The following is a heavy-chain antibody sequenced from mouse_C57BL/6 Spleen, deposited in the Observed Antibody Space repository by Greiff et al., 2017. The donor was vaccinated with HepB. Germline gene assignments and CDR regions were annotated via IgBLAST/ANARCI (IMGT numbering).Heavy chain of an antibody. V-gene: IGHV1-69*01. D-gene: IGHD4-1*01. CDR2: IDPSDSYT. Sequence: QVQLKQPGAELVMPGASVKLSCKASGYTFTSYWMHWVKQWPGQGLEWIGEIDPSDSYTNYNQKFKGKSTLTVDKSSSTAYMQLSSLTSEDSAVYYCARVWDGEYFDYWGQGTTLTVSS. CDR1: GYTFTSYW. J-gene: IGHJ2*01. CDR3: ARVWDGEYFDY.